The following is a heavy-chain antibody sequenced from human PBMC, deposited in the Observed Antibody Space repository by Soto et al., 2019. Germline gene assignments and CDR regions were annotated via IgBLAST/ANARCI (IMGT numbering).Heavy chain of an antibody. Sequence: PGGSLRLSCAASGFTFSSYAMSWVRQAPGKGLEWVSGISGSGGSTYQADSVKGRFTISRDNSKNTLYLQMNSLRAGDTAVYYCAKVIRFLEWPDYWGQGTLVTVSS. V-gene: IGHV3-23*01. CDR2: ISGSGGST. J-gene: IGHJ4*02. D-gene: IGHD3-3*01. CDR3: AKVIRFLEWPDY. CDR1: GFTFSSYA.